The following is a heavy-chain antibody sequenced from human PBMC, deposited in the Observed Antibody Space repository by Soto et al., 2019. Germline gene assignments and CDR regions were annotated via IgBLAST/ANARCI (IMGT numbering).Heavy chain of an antibody. V-gene: IGHV4-59*08. J-gene: IGHJ4*02. CDR3: ARHSGSGWYYFDY. CDR1: GGSISSYY. D-gene: IGHD6-19*01. CDR2: IYYSGST. Sequence: ETLSLTCTVSGGSISSYYWSWIRQPPGKGLEWIGYIYYSGSTNYNPSLKSRVTISVDTSKNQFSLKLSSVTAADTAVYYCARHSGSGWYYFDYWGQGTLVTVSS.